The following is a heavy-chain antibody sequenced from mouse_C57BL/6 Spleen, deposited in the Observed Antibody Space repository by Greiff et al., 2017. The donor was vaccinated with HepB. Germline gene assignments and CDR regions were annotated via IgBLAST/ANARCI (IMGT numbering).Heavy chain of an antibody. J-gene: IGHJ1*03. CDR1: GYTFTSYW. D-gene: IGHD2-3*01. CDR3: ARPPYDGYYVRYFDV. Sequence: VQLQESGTELVKPGASVKLSCKASGYTFTSYWMHWVKQRPGQGLEWIGNINPSNGGTNYNEKFKSKATLTVDKSSSTAYMQLSSLTSEDSAVYYCARPPYDGYYVRYFDVWGTGTTVTVSS. V-gene: IGHV1-53*01. CDR2: INPSNGGT.